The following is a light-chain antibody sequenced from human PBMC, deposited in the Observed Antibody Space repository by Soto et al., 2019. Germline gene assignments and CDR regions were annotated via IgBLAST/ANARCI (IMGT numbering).Light chain of an antibody. J-gene: IGLJ1*01. CDR3: GSFTSTSTLYV. Sequence: QSALSQPASVSASPGQSITISCSGTSSDVGDNNYVSWYQQHPGKAPKLIIYEVNNRSSGVSNRFSGSKSGNTASLSISGLQAEDEADYYCGSFTSTSTLYVFGTGTKVTVL. CDR1: SSDVGDNNY. V-gene: IGLV2-14*01. CDR2: EVN.